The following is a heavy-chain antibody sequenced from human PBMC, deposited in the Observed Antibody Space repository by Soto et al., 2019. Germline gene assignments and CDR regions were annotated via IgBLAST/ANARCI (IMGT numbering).Heavy chain of an antibody. CDR1: GFTFSSYG. D-gene: IGHD2-2*01. J-gene: IGHJ4*02. Sequence: QVQLVESGGGVVQPGRSLRLSCAASGFTFSSYGMHWVRQAPGKGLEWVAVIWYDGSNKYYADSVKGRFTISRDNSKNTLYLQMNSLRAEDTAVYYCARGDIVVVPADAYFDYWGQGNLVTVSS. CDR2: IWYDGSNK. V-gene: IGHV3-33*01. CDR3: ARGDIVVVPADAYFDY.